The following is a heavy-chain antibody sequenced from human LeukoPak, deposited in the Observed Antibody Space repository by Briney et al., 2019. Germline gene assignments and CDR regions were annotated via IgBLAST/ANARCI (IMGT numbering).Heavy chain of an antibody. V-gene: IGHV3-48*03. CDR1: GFTFSNYE. CDR3: VRETIDCGGDCYDY. CDR2: ISTDGTKT. D-gene: IGHD2-21*01. J-gene: IGHJ4*02. Sequence: GGSLRLSCAASGFTFSNYEMNWVRQAPGKGLEWVSYISTDGTKTYYAGSVKGRFTISRDNAKNSLYLQMNSLRADDTAVYSCVRETIDCGGDCYDYWGQGTLATVSS.